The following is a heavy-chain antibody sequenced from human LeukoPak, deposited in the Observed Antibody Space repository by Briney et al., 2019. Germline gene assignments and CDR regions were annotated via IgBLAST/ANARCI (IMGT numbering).Heavy chain of an antibody. CDR1: GGSISSYY. CDR2: IYYSGST. D-gene: IGHD3-16*01. Sequence: SETLSLTCSVSGGSISSYYWSWIRQPPGKGLEWIGYIYYSGSTNYNPSLKSRVTISVDTSKNQFSLKLSSVTAADTAVYYCARGLSATDNWLDPWGQGTLVTVSS. V-gene: IGHV4-59*01. CDR3: ARGLSATDNWLDP. J-gene: IGHJ5*02.